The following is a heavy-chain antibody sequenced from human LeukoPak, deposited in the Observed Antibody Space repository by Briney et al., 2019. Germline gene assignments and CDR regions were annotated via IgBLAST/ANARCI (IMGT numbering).Heavy chain of an antibody. Sequence: SETLSLTCAVYDGSFSGYYWSWIRQPPGKGLEWIGEINHSGSTNYNPSLKSRVTISVDTSKNQFSLKLSSVTAADTAVYYCARATQATYYYYYMDVWGKGTTVTVSS. D-gene: IGHD1-1*01. CDR3: ARATQATYYYYYMDV. J-gene: IGHJ6*03. CDR1: DGSFSGYY. CDR2: INHSGST. V-gene: IGHV4-34*01.